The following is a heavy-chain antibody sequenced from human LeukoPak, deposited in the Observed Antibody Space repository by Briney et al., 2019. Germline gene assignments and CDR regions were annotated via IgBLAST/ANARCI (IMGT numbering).Heavy chain of an antibody. CDR2: ISSSSSYI. V-gene: IGHV3-21*01. J-gene: IGHJ3*02. D-gene: IGHD2-15*01. Sequence: PGGSLRLSCAASGFTFSSYSMNWVRQAPGKGLEWVSSISSSSSYIYYADSVKGRFTISRDNAKNSLYLQMNSLRAEDTAVYYCAREDPTVVAFDIWGQGTMVTVSS. CDR3: AREDPTVVAFDI. CDR1: GFTFSSYS.